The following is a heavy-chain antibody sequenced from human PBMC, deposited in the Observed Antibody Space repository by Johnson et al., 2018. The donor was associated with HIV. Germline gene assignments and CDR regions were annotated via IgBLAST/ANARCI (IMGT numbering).Heavy chain of an antibody. D-gene: IGHD5-24*01. Sequence: QVQLMEYGGGVVQPGRSLRLSCAASGFTFSSYAMHWVRQAPGKGLEWVAVISYDGSNKYYADSVKGRFTISRDNSKNTLYLQMNSLRAEDTAIYYCAREMAWEDALDIWGQGTMVSVSS. V-gene: IGHV3-30*04. CDR1: GFTFSSYA. J-gene: IGHJ3*02. CDR2: ISYDGSNK. CDR3: AREMAWEDALDI.